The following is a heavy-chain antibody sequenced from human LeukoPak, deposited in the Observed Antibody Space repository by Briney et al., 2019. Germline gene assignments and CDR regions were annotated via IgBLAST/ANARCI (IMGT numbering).Heavy chain of an antibody. CDR1: GFTFSSYS. CDR2: ISSSGTSI. Sequence: GGSLRLSCAASGFTFSSYSMTWVRPAPGKGLEWVSSISSSGTSIYYAHTVRGPFTISRDNAMDSLYLQMNSLRAEDTAVYYCAKVKATGGGAFDIWGQGATVTVSS. V-gene: IGHV3-21*01. D-gene: IGHD1-14*01. J-gene: IGHJ3*02. CDR3: AKVKATGGGAFDI.